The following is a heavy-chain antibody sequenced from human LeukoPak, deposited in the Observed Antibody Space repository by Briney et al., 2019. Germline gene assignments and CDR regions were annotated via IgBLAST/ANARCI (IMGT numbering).Heavy chain of an antibody. V-gene: IGHV3-30*02. CDR2: IPRDGSYE. D-gene: IGHD3-16*01. Sequence: GGSLRLSCAASGFTFSSYSMNWVRQAPGRGLEWVAFIPRDGSYEKYADSVKGRFAISRDNSKSTLYLHMNSLRAEDTGVYYCANIPNLFGPDYWGQGSLVTVSS. CDR3: ANIPNLFGPDY. CDR1: GFTFSSYS. J-gene: IGHJ4*02.